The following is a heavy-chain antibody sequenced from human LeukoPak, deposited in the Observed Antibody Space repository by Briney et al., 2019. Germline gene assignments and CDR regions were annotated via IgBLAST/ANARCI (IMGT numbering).Heavy chain of an antibody. CDR2: IYYSGST. V-gene: IGHV4-31*03. CDR1: GGSISSGGYY. J-gene: IGHJ4*02. Sequence: PSETLSLTCTVSGGSISSGGYYWTWIRQHPGKDLEWIGYIYYSGSTYYNPSLKSRVTISVDTSKNQFSLKLSSVTAADTAVYYCARLRALSYYDSSGDLYYFEYWGQGTLVTVSS. CDR3: ARLRALSYYDSSGDLYYFEY. D-gene: IGHD3-22*01.